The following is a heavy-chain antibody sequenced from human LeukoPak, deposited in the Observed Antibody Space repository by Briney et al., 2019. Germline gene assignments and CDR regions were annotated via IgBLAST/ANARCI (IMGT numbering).Heavy chain of an antibody. Sequence: SETLSLTCAVYGGSFSGYYWSWIRQPPGKGLEWIGEINHSGSTNYNPSLKSRVTISVDTSKNQFSLKLSSVTAADTAVYYCARGLGGMITFGGVIVITPPVWFDPWGQGTLVTVSS. J-gene: IGHJ5*02. CDR1: GGSFSGYY. D-gene: IGHD3-16*02. CDR3: ARGLGGMITFGGVIVITPPVWFDP. V-gene: IGHV4-34*01. CDR2: INHSGST.